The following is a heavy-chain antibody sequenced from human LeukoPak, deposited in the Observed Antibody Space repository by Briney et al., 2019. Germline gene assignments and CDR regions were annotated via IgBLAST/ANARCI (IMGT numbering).Heavy chain of an antibody. CDR2: IYYSGST. V-gene: IGHV4-31*03. CDR3: ARGYGDFPFDY. J-gene: IGHJ4*02. CDR1: GGSISSGCYY. D-gene: IGHD4-17*01. Sequence: SQTLSLTCTVSGGSISSGCYYWSWIRQHPGKGLEWIVDIYYSGSTYYNPSLKSRVTISVDTSKDQFSLKLSSVTAADTAVYYCARGYGDFPFDYLGQGTLVTVSS.